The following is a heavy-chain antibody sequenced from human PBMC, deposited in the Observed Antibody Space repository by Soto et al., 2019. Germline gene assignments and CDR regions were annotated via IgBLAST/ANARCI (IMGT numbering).Heavy chain of an antibody. CDR3: ARGAKEISYGLDV. Sequence: HPGGSLRLSCAASDFTVSTNYMNWVRQAPGKGLEWVSVLYRGGSTYYADSVKGRFTISRDNSKNTLYLQMNSLRAEDTAVYFCARGAKEISYGLDVWGQGTTVTVSS. J-gene: IGHJ6*02. D-gene: IGHD1-26*01. CDR2: LYRGGST. CDR1: DFTVSTNY. V-gene: IGHV3-53*01.